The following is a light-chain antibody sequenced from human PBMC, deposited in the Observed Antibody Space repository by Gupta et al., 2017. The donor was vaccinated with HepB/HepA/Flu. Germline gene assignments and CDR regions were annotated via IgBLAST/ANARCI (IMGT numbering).Light chain of an antibody. V-gene: IGKV3-15*01. Sequence: ASQSVSSNLAWYQQKPGQAPRLLIYGASTRATGILARFSGSGSGTEFTLTISSRQSEDFAVYYCQQYNNWPPKFGQGTKVEIK. CDR2: GAS. J-gene: IGKJ1*01. CDR1: QSVSSN. CDR3: QQYNNWPPK.